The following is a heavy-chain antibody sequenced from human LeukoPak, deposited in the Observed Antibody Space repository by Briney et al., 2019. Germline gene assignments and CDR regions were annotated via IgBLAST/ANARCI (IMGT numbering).Heavy chain of an antibody. CDR1: GFTFDDYA. CDR3: AKDGRIAAAGTHFDY. V-gene: IGHV3-9*01. Sequence: PGRSLRLSCAASGFTFDDYAMHWVRQAPGKGLEWVSGISWNSGSIGYADSVKGRFTISRDNAKNSLYLQMNSLRAEDTALYYCAKDGRIAAAGTHFDYWGQGTLVTVSS. CDR2: ISWNSGSI. D-gene: IGHD6-13*01. J-gene: IGHJ4*02.